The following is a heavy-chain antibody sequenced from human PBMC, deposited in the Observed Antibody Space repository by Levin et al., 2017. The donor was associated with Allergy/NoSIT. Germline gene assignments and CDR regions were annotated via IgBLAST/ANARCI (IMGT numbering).Heavy chain of an antibody. D-gene: IGHD6-19*01. CDR1: GFTFSSYW. Sequence: PGGSLRLSCAASGFTFSSYWMHWVRQAPGKGLVWVSRINSDGSSTSYADSVKGRFTITRDNAKNTLYLQMNSLRAEDTAVYYCARVGESGSGDFDPWGQGTLVTVSS. CDR3: ARVGESGSGDFDP. CDR2: INSDGSST. V-gene: IGHV3-74*01. J-gene: IGHJ5*02.